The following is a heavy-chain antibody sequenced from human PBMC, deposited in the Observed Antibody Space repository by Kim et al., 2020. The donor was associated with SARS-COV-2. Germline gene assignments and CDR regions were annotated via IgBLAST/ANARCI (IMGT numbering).Heavy chain of an antibody. V-gene: IGHV3-30*04. CDR3: ARFTPPDYGMDV. CDR1: GFTFSSYA. Sequence: GGSLRLSCAASGFTFSSYAMHWVRQAPGKGLEWVAVISYDGSNKYYADSVKGRFTISRDNSKNTLYLQMNSLRAEDTAVYYCARFTPPDYGMDVWGQGTT. J-gene: IGHJ6*02. CDR2: ISYDGSNK.